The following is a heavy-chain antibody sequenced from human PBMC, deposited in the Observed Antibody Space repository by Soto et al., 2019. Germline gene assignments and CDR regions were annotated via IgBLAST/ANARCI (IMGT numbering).Heavy chain of an antibody. V-gene: IGHV4-31*03. D-gene: IGHD2-15*01. CDR1: GASISSGGYY. Sequence: SETLSLTCTVSGASISSGGYYWSWIRQHPGKGLEWIGYIYYSGTTYYNPSLKSRLTISLDTSRNQFSLELNSVSAADTAVYYCARADSSGGSCYFLPGIDYWGQGTLVTVSS. CDR3: ARADSSGGSCYFLPGIDY. J-gene: IGHJ4*02. CDR2: IYYSGTT.